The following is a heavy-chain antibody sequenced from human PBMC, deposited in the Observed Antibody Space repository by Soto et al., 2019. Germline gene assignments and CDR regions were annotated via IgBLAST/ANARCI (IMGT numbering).Heavy chain of an antibody. V-gene: IGHV1-24*01. CDR1: GYTLTELS. Sequence: ASVKVSCKVSGYTLTELSMRWVRQAPGKGLEWMGGLDPEDGETIYAQKFQGRVTTTEDTSTDTAYMELSSLRSEDTAVYYCATDLFYYYGMDVWGQGTTVTVSS. J-gene: IGHJ6*02. CDR2: LDPEDGET. CDR3: ATDLFYYYGMDV.